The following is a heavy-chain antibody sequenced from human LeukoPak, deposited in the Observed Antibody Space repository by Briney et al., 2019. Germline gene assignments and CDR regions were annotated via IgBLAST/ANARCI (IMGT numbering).Heavy chain of an antibody. CDR1: GFTFDTYG. CDR2: ISYDGSNK. J-gene: IGHJ4*02. V-gene: IGHV3-30*19. Sequence: PGGSLRLSCAASGFTFDTYGMHWVRQAPGKGLEWVAVISYDGSNKYYADSVKGRFTISRDNSKNTLYLQMNSLRAEDTAVYYCAKDTPTPRIVGARSPPDYWGQGTLVTVSS. CDR3: AKDTPTPRIVGARSPPDY. D-gene: IGHD1-26*01.